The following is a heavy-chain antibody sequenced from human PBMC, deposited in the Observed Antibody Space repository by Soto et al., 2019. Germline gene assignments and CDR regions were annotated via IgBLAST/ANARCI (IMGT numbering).Heavy chain of an antibody. CDR1: GYTFTSYY. Sequence: ASVKVSCKASGYTFTSYYMHWVRQAPGQGLEWMEIINPSGGSTSYAQKFQGRVTMTRDTSTGTVYMELSSLRSEDTAVYYCAREALREPSRYYYYGMDVWGQGTTVTVSS. D-gene: IGHD3-10*01. CDR2: INPSGGST. V-gene: IGHV1-46*01. J-gene: IGHJ6*02. CDR3: AREALREPSRYYYYGMDV.